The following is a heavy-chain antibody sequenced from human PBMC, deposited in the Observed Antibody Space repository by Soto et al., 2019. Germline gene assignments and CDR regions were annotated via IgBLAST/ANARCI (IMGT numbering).Heavy chain of an antibody. J-gene: IGHJ6*02. V-gene: IGHV4-61*01. CDR3: ARFVRSCSGTTCYTRADV. CDR2: IYSGGST. Sequence: PPETLSLTCTVSGGSVSSDTHYWSWIRQPPGKRLEWIGFIYSGGSTNYNPSLKSRVTMSVDTSKNQFSLKLRSVIVADTAVYHCARFVRSCSGTTCYTRADVWGQGTTVTVSS. D-gene: IGHD2-2*02. CDR1: GGSVSSDTHY.